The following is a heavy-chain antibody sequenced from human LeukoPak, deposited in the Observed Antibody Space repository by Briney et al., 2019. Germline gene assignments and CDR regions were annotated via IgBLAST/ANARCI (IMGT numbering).Heavy chain of an antibody. CDR3: ARGSTVTTYGAFDY. CDR2: IYSGGST. V-gene: IGHV3-66*02. D-gene: IGHD4-17*01. J-gene: IGHJ4*02. CDR1: GFTFSSNY. Sequence: GGSLRLSCAASGFTFSSNYMSWVRQAPGKGLEWVSVIYSGGSTYYADSVKGRFTISRDNSKNTLYLQMNSLRAEDTAVYYCARGSTVTTYGAFDYWGQGTLVTVSS.